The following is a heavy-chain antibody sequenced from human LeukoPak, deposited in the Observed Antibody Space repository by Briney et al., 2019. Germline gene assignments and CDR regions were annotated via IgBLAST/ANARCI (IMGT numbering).Heavy chain of an antibody. CDR2: IYPGDSDT. CDR3: ARQYRRYSSGWSNDAFDI. CDR1: GYSSTSYW. V-gene: IGHV5-51*01. D-gene: IGHD6-19*01. J-gene: IGHJ3*02. Sequence: GESLKISCKGSGYSSTSYWIGWVRQMPGKGLEWRGIIYPGDSDTRYSPSFQGQVTISADKSISTAYLQWSSLKASDTAMYYCARQYRRYSSGWSNDAFDIWGQGTMVTVSS.